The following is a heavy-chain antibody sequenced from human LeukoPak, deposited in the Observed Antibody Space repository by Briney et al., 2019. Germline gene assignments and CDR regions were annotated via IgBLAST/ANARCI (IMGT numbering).Heavy chain of an antibody. Sequence: GGSLRLSCAASGSVFSDFTMNWVRQAPGKGLEWVSSVSGLTSYIYYADSVKGRFTISRDNAKNSLYLQMNSLRAEDTAVYYCANGDAFHMWGQGTTVTVSS. J-gene: IGHJ3*02. V-gene: IGHV3-21*01. CDR1: GSVFSDFT. CDR2: VSGLTSYI. CDR3: ANGDAFHM.